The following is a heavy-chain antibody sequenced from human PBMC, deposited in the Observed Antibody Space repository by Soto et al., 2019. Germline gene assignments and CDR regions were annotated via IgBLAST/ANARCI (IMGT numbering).Heavy chain of an antibody. V-gene: IGHV3-30-3*01. J-gene: IGHJ6*02. CDR1: GFTFRDYA. D-gene: IGHD6-6*01. CDR3: ARQGMAARKYYSADLDV. CDR2: ISSDATNK. Sequence: QVQLVESGGGVVQPGRSLRLSCAASGFTFRDYAMHWVRQAPGNGLEWVTLISSDATNKYLADSVKGRFTISRDNSKNTLYLQMNSLRVEDTGLYYCARQGMAARKYYSADLDVWGQGTTVIV.